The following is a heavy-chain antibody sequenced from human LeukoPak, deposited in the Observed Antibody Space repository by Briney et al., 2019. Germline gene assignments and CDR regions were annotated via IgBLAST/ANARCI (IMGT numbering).Heavy chain of an antibody. CDR2: IYHSGST. V-gene: IGHV4-38-2*01. Sequence: SETLSLTCAVSGYSISSGYYWGWIRQPPGKGLEWIGSIYHSGSTYYNPSLKSRVTISVGTSKNQFSLKLSSVTAADTAVYYCASRINCSSTSCYVGGFDYWGQGTLVTVSS. CDR3: ASRINCSSTSCYVGGFDY. D-gene: IGHD2-2*01. CDR1: GYSISSGYY. J-gene: IGHJ4*02.